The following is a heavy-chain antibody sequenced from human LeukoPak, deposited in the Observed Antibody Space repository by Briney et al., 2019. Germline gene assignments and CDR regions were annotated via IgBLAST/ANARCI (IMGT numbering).Heavy chain of an antibody. J-gene: IGHJ3*02. Sequence: PSETLSLTCAVHGGSFSGYCWSWIRQPPGKGLEWIGEINHSGSTNYNPSLKSRVTISVDTSKNQFSLKLSSVTAADTAVYYCARDKNDAFDIWGQGTMVTVSS. CDR1: GGSFSGYC. CDR2: INHSGST. CDR3: ARDKNDAFDI. V-gene: IGHV4-34*01.